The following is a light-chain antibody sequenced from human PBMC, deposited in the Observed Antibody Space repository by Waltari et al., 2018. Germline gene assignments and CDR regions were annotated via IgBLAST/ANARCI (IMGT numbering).Light chain of an antibody. CDR3: QQYGNSLPYT. V-gene: IGKV3-20*01. J-gene: IGKJ2*01. CDR2: GAS. Sequence: EIVLTQSPGTLSLSPGERATLSCRASQTVINTYLAWYQQKPGQAPRPLIIGASSMATGIPDRFSGSVSGTDFTLTISRLEPEDFAVYYCQQYGNSLPYTFGQGTKLEIK. CDR1: QTVINTY.